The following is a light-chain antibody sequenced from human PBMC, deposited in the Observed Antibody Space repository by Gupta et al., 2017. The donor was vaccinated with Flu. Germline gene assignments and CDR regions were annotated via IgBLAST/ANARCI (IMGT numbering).Light chain of an antibody. CDR3: QHYTSFSWD. J-gene: IGKJ1*01. Sequence: GDRVTITCRASQTISHWLAWYQQKSGKAPKLLISEASNLESGVPSSFSGSGSGTEFTLTINNLQPDDFATYYCQHYTSFSWDFGQGTKVDIK. V-gene: IGKV1-5*03. CDR1: QTISHW. CDR2: EAS.